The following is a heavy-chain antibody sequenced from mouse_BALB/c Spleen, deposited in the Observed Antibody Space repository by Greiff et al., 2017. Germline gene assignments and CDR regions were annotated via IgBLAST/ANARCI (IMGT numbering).Heavy chain of an antibody. J-gene: IGHJ1*01. CDR1: GYTFTDYN. D-gene: IGHD3-3*01. CDR2: IYPYNGGT. V-gene: IGHV1S29*02. CDR3: ARRGTFYWYFDV. Sequence: VQLQQSGPELVKPGASVKISCKASGYTFTDYNMHWVKQSHGKSLEWIGYIYPYNGGTGYNQKFKSKATLTVDNSSSTAYMELRSLTSEDSAVYYCARRGTFYWYFDVWGAGTTVTVSS.